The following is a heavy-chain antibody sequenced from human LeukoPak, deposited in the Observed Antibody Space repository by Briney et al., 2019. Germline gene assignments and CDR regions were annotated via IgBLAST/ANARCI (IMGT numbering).Heavy chain of an antibody. Sequence: SETLSLTCTVSGGSVSSGSNYWSWIRQPPEKGLEWIGFIHNSGSTKYNPSLMSRVTISVDTSKNQFSLKLSSVTAAETAVYYCARGGAASIPFGPWGQGTLVTVSS. V-gene: IGHV4-61*01. D-gene: IGHD2-2*01. CDR2: IHNSGST. CDR3: ARGGAASIPFGP. J-gene: IGHJ5*02. CDR1: GGSVSSGSNY.